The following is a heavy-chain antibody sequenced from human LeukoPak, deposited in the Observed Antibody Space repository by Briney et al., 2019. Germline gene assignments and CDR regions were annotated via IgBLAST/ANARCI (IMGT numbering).Heavy chain of an antibody. J-gene: IGHJ4*02. CDR2: ISSSSSYI. CDR1: GFTFSSYS. V-gene: IGHV3-21*01. D-gene: IGHD2-21*02. Sequence: GRSLRLSCAASGFTFSSYSMNWVRQAPGKGLEWVSSISSSSSYIYYADSVKGRFTISRDNAKNSLYLQMNSLRAEDTAVYYCAREVTWSRAFDYWGQGTLVTVSS. CDR3: AREVTWSRAFDY.